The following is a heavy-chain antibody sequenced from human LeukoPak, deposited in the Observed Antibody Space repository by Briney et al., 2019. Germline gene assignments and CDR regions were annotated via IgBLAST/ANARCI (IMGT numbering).Heavy chain of an antibody. CDR3: ARDPAHYYDSSGYYLDY. CDR1: GFTFSSYS. Sequence: PGGSLRLSCAASGFTFSSYSMNWVRQAPGKGLEWVSSISSSSSDIYYADSLKGRFNISRDNAKNSLYLQMNSLRAEDTAVYYCARDPAHYYDSSGYYLDYWGQGTLVTVSS. D-gene: IGHD3-22*01. CDR2: ISSSSSDI. J-gene: IGHJ4*02. V-gene: IGHV3-21*01.